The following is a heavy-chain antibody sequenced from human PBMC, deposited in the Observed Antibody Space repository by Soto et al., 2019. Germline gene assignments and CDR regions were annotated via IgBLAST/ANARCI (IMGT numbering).Heavy chain of an antibody. CDR1: GYSISSGYY. D-gene: IGHD3-10*01. CDR2: IYHSGST. J-gene: IGHJ5*02. V-gene: IGHV4-38-2*01. CDR3: ARVPSITMVRGVINWFDP. Sequence: PSETLSLTCAVSGYSISSGYYWGWIRQPPGKGLEWIGSIYHSGSTYYNPSLKSRVTISVDTSKNQFSLKLSSVPAADTAVYYCARVPSITMVRGVINWFDPWGQGTLVTVSS.